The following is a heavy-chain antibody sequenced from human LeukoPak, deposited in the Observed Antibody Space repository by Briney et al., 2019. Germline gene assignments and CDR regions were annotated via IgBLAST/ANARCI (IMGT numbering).Heavy chain of an antibody. CDR3: ARDDSSGYWRY. CDR1: GGSFSGYY. J-gene: IGHJ4*02. D-gene: IGHD3-22*01. V-gene: IGHV4-59*01. Sequence: SETLSLTCAVYGGSFSGYYWSWIRQPPGKGLEWIGYIYYSGSTNYNPSLKSRVTISVDTSKNQFSLKLSSVTAADTAVHYCARDDSSGYWRYWGQGTLVTVSS. CDR2: IYYSGST.